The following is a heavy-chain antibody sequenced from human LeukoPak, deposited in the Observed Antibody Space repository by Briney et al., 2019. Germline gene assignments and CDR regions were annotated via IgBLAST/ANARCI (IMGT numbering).Heavy chain of an antibody. CDR1: GGSFSGYY. Sequence: PSETLSLTCAVYGGSFSGYYWSWIRQPPGKGLEWIGEINHSGSTNYNPSLKSRVTISVDTSKNQFSLKLSSVTAADTAVYYCARGGYYGSGSYYNIDYWAREPWSPSPQ. CDR3: ARGGYYGSGSYYNIDY. CDR2: INHSGST. V-gene: IGHV4-34*01. D-gene: IGHD3-10*01. J-gene: IGHJ4*02.